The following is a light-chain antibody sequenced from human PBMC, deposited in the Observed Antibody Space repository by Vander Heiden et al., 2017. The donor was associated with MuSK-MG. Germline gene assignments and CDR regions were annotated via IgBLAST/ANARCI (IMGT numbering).Light chain of an antibody. Sequence: SYELTQPSSVSVSLGQTARISCSEDALPKQYTYWYQQKPGQAPILVIYKDSERPSGIPERFSGSSSGTTVTLTISGVQAEDEAEYYCQSTDSSSSFVVIGGGTKLTVL. CDR1: ALPKQY. CDR2: KDS. V-gene: IGLV3-25*03. CDR3: QSTDSSSSFVV. J-gene: IGLJ2*01.